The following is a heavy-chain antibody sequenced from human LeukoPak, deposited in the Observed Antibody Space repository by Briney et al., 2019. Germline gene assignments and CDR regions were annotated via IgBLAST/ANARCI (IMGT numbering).Heavy chain of an antibody. Sequence: SETLSLTCAVYGGSFSGYYWSWIRQPPGKGLEWIGEINHSGSTNYNPSLKSRVTISVDTSKNQFSLKLSSVTAADTAVYYCARGRGSARRAFDIWGQGTMVTVSS. V-gene: IGHV4-34*01. CDR3: ARGRGSARRAFDI. D-gene: IGHD6-25*01. J-gene: IGHJ3*02. CDR1: GGSFSGYY. CDR2: INHSGST.